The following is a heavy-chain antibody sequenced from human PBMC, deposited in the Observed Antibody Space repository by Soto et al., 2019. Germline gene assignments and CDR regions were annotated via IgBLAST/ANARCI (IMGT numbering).Heavy chain of an antibody. J-gene: IGHJ5*02. D-gene: IGHD6-19*01. CDR2: IYSAGST. CDR1: GLTVSSSY. Sequence: GGSLRLSCAASGLTVSSSYMSWVRQAPGKGLQWVSVIYSAGSTYYANSVKGRFTISRDISTNMVYLQMSSLTDEDTAVYYCARGGKQQWLTTHNWFDPWGQGTLVTVSS. V-gene: IGHV3-53*01. CDR3: ARGGKQQWLTTHNWFDP.